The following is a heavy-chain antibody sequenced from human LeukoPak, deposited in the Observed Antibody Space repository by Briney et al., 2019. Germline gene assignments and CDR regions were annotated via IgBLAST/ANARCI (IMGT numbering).Heavy chain of an antibody. CDR2: ISGHTRDT. CDR1: GFTFSSYA. Sequence: GGSLRLSCAASGFTFSSYAMSWVRQVPGKGLEWVSSISGHTRDTYYADSVKGRFTVPRDNSKNTLYLQMNSLRAEDTAVYYCAKDPGTYYYDSSYYTGWGQGALVTVSS. CDR3: AKDPGTYYYDSSYYTG. D-gene: IGHD3-22*01. V-gene: IGHV3-23*01. J-gene: IGHJ4*02.